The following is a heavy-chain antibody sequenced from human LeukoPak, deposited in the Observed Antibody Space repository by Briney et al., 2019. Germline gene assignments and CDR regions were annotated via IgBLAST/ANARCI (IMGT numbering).Heavy chain of an antibody. CDR1: GYTFSSYW. D-gene: IGHD2-8*02. Sequence: GGALRLSCAASGYTFSSYWMHGVRQAPGKGLVWVSHINNDGSSTNYADSVKGRFTISRDNARNTLYLQMNSLRAEDTAVYFCARDNGGVDYWGQGTLVTVSS. V-gene: IGHV3-74*01. CDR3: ARDNGGVDY. CDR2: INNDGSST. J-gene: IGHJ4*02.